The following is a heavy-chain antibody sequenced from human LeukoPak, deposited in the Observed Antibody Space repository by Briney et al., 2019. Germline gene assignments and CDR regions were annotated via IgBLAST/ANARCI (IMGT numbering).Heavy chain of an antibody. J-gene: IGHJ3*02. V-gene: IGHV4-59*01. Sequence: SETLSLTCTVSGGSLSSYYWSWIRQPPGKGLEWIGYIYYSGSTNYNPSLKSRVTISVDTSKNQFSLKLSSVTAADTAVYYCARGSKNYYYDNSERFDIWGQGTMVTVSS. CDR3: ARGSKNYYYDNSERFDI. CDR1: GGSLSSYY. D-gene: IGHD3-22*01. CDR2: IYYSGST.